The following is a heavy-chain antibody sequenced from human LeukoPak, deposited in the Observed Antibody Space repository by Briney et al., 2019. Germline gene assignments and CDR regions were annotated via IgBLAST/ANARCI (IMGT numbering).Heavy chain of an antibody. J-gene: IGHJ3*02. CDR3: AGVGGAAGTHAPLDAFDI. D-gene: IGHD6-13*01. Sequence: SETLSLTCTVSGGSISSYYWSWIRQPPGKGLEWIGYIYYSGSTNYNPSLKSRVTISVDTSKNQFSLKLSSVTAADTAVYYCAGVGGAAGTHAPLDAFDIWGQGTMVTVSS. CDR2: IYYSGST. CDR1: GGSISSYY. V-gene: IGHV4-59*01.